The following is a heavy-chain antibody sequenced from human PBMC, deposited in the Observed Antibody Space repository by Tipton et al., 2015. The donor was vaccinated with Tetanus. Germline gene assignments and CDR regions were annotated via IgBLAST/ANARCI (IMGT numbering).Heavy chain of an antibody. CDR1: GGSISSGGYY. CDR2: IYYSGST. J-gene: IGHJ4*02. D-gene: IGHD2-15*01. V-gene: IGHV4-31*03. CDR3: ARESSLAATRYDFDY. Sequence: TLSLTCTVSGGSISSGGYYWSWIRQHPGKGLEWIGYIYYSGSTYYNPSLKSRVTISVDTSKNQFSLKLSSVTAADTAVYYCARESSLAATRYDFDYWGQGTLVTVSS.